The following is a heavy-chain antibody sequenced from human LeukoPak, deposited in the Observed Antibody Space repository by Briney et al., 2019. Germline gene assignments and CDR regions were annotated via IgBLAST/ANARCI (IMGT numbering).Heavy chain of an antibody. J-gene: IGHJ4*02. D-gene: IGHD3-22*01. CDR3: ARREYYYDSSGYYADDFDY. CDR1: GFTFSDYY. Sequence: GGSLRLSCAASGFTFSDYYMSWIRQAPGKGLEWVSYIGSSGSTIYYADSVKGRFTISRDNAKNSLYLQMNSLRAEDTAVYYCARREYYYDSSGYYADDFDYWGQGTLVTVSS. CDR2: IGSSGSTI. V-gene: IGHV3-11*04.